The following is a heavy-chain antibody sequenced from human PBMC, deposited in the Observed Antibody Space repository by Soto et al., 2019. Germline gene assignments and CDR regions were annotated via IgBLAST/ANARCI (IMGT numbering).Heavy chain of an antibody. D-gene: IGHD6-25*01. J-gene: IGHJ4*02. CDR1: GIMSSGYG. V-gene: IGHV1-69*06. CDR3: ATMKRARLDS. CDR2: SNPTLDST. Sequence: QEQVVQSGPAMKEPGSSVKVSCRASGIMSSGYGFSWVRQAPGQGLQWVGVSNPTLDSTHYAQNLQGRVSITVDKSTDTAYLEVTSLRLEDTAIYFCATMKRARLDSWGRGTVVTVSS.